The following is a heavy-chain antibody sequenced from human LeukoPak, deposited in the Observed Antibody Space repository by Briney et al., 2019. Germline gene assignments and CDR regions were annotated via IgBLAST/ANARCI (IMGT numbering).Heavy chain of an antibody. CDR1: GFTFSSYA. Sequence: GGSLRLSCAASGFTFSSYAMSWVRQAPGKGLEWVSAISGSGGSTYYADSVKGRFTISRDNSKNTLYLQMNSLRAEDTAVYYCAKGGGTIAVAGMFSFDYWGQGTLVTVSS. D-gene: IGHD6-19*01. CDR2: ISGSGGST. V-gene: IGHV3-23*01. J-gene: IGHJ4*02. CDR3: AKGGGTIAVAGMFSFDY.